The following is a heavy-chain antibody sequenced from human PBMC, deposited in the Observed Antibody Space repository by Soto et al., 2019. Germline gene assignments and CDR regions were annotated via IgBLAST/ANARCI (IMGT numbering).Heavy chain of an antibody. CDR2: IYPGDSDT. D-gene: IGHD6-6*01. Sequence: HGESLKISCKGSGYSFTSYWIGWVRQMPGKGLKWMGIIYPGDSDTRYSPSFQGQVTISADKSISTAYLQWSSLKASDTAMYYCARHTASSSSGRWFDPWGQGTLVTVSS. CDR3: ARHTASSSSGRWFDP. J-gene: IGHJ5*02. V-gene: IGHV5-51*01. CDR1: GYSFTSYW.